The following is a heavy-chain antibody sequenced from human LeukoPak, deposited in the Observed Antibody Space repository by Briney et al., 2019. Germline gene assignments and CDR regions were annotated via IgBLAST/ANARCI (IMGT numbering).Heavy chain of an antibody. D-gene: IGHD1-7*01. CDR1: GYTFPSYD. Sequence: ASVKVSCKASGYTFPSYDINWVRQATGQGLEWMGWMNPNGGNTGYAQKFQGRVTMTRNTSISTAYRELSSLRSDDTAVYYCARAFPLKGKLDAGDYWGQGTLVTVSS. CDR2: MNPNGGNT. CDR3: ARAFPLKGKLDAGDY. V-gene: IGHV1-8*01. J-gene: IGHJ4*02.